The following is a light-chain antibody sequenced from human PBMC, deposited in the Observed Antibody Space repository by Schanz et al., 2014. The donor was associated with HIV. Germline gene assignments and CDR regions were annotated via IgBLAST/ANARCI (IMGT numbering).Light chain of an antibody. V-gene: IGLV2-23*01. Sequence: QSALTQPASVSGSPGQSITISCTGTRNDVGTYNLVSWYQQHPGKAPQLMIYEGTKSPSGVSDRFSGSTSDNTASLTIDGPEDDDEADYYCCSYADGGTYVFVTGTKLTVL. CDR2: EGT. J-gene: IGLJ1*01. CDR1: RNDVGTYNL. CDR3: CSYADGGTYV.